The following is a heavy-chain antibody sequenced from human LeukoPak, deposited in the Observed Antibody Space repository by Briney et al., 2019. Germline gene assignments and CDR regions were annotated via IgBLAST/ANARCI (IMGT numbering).Heavy chain of an antibody. J-gene: IGHJ5*02. CDR3: ARMGASNWNRELNWFDP. CDR2: TSSSSSTI. Sequence: GGSLRLSCAASGFTFSGYDMSWVRQAPRKGLEWVSYTSSSSSTIYYADSVKSRFTISRDNARNSLYLQMGSLRVEDTAVYYCARMGASNWNRELNWFDPWGQGTLVTVSS. V-gene: IGHV3-48*04. CDR1: GFTFSGYD. D-gene: IGHD1-1*01.